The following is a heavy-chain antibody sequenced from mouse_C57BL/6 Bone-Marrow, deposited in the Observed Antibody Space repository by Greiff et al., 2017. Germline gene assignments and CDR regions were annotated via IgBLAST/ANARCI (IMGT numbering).Heavy chain of an antibody. J-gene: IGHJ4*01. CDR3: ARGGGYYGNFPQAMDY. CDR2: SFYSGIT. D-gene: IGHD2-1*01. V-gene: IGHV3-3*01. Sequence: VQLQESGPSLVRPSQTLSLTCTVTGFSINSDCYWIWIRQFPGNKLEYIGYSFYSGITYYNPSLESRTYITRYTSNNQFSLKLMSVTTEDTATYYCARGGGYYGNFPQAMDYWGQGTSVTVSS. CDR1: GFSINSDCY.